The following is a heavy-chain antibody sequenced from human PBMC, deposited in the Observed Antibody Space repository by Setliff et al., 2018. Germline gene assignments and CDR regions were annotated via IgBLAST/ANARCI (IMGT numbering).Heavy chain of an antibody. V-gene: IGHV3-15*01. Sequence: GGSLRLSCAASGFTFSNVWMSWVRQAQGKGLEWVGRIKSKTDGGTTDYAAPVKGRFTISRDDSKNTLYLQMNSLKTEDTAVYYCITSSSWYPFDYWGQGTLVTVSS. CDR3: ITSSSWYPFDY. CDR1: GFTFSNVW. J-gene: IGHJ4*02. CDR2: IKSKTDGGTT. D-gene: IGHD6-13*01.